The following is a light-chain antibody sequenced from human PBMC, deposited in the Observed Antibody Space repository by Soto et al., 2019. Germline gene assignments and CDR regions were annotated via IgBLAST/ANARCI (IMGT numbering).Light chain of an antibody. V-gene: IGKV3-15*01. CDR2: GAS. Sequence: EIVMTQSPATLSVSPGKRATLSCRASQSISSSYLAWYQQRPGQAPRLLIYGASSRATGIPARFSGSGSGTEFTLTISSLQSEDFAVYYCQQYNSWPPTTFGQGTKVDI. CDR1: QSISSSY. CDR3: QQYNSWPPTT. J-gene: IGKJ1*01.